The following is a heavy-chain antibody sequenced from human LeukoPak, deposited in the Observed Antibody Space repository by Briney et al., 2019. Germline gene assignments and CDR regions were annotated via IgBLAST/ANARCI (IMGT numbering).Heavy chain of an antibody. CDR1: GFTFGTYA. CDR2: LSDDGNKE. V-gene: IGHV3-30-3*01. CDR3: AKVGTNFLRYHFDS. J-gene: IGHJ4*02. Sequence: GGSLRLSCAASGFTFGTYAMHWVRQAPGKGLEWVAVLSDDGNKEYYADSVKGRFTISRDNSKNTLYLQMNSLSAEDTAVSYCAKVGTNFLRYHFDSWGRGTLVTVSS. D-gene: IGHD1-1*01.